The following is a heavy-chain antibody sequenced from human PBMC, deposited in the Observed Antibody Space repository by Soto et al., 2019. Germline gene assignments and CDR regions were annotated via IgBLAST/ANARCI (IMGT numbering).Heavy chain of an antibody. Sequence: GVSLRLSCAASGFTFSSYDMHWVRQATGKGLEWVSAIGTAGDTYYPGSVKGRFTISRENAKNSLYLQMNSLRAGDTAVYYCARAGDLERAFDIWGQGTMVTVSS. J-gene: IGHJ3*02. V-gene: IGHV3-13*01. CDR3: ARAGDLERAFDI. D-gene: IGHD1-1*01. CDR1: GFTFSSYD. CDR2: IGTAGDT.